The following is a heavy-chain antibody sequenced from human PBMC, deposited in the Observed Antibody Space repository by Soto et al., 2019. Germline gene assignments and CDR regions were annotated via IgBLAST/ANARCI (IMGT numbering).Heavy chain of an antibody. D-gene: IGHD1-26*01. CDR3: ARGVGSSPPRY. CDR2: IYASASP. Sequence: QVQLQESGPGHVKPSETLSLTCTISGGSISVYYWSWIRQSPGQALEWIGYIYASASPYYKPSLRSRVFISADTSKNQVSLELTSATAADTAVYFCARGVGSSPPRYWGRGTLVTVSS. J-gene: IGHJ4*02. V-gene: IGHV4-59*01. CDR1: GGSISVYY.